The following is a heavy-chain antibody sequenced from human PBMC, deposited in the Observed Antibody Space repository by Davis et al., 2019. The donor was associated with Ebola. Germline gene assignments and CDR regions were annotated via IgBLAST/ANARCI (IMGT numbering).Heavy chain of an antibody. V-gene: IGHV3-23*01. D-gene: IGHD3-10*01. CDR2: ISGIGGST. CDR3: ARDRGWELPAYYYYYGMDV. J-gene: IGHJ6*02. Sequence: GGSLRLSCAASGFTFSSYAMSWVRQAPGKGLEWVSAISGIGGSTYYADSVKGRFTISRDNSKNTLNLQMNSLRAEDTAVYYCARDRGWELPAYYYYYGMDVWGQGTTVTVSS. CDR1: GFTFSSYA.